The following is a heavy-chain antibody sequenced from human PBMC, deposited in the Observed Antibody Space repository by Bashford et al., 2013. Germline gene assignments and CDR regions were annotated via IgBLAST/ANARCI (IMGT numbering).Heavy chain of an antibody. D-gene: IGHD3-22*01. CDR1: GGSISSYY. CDR2: IYYSGST. V-gene: IGHV4-59*12. CDR3: ARDTVVDNGGLYGMDV. J-gene: IGHJ6*02. Sequence: SETLSLTCTVSGGSISSYYWSWIRQPPGKGLEWIGYIYYSGSTNYNPSLKSRVTISVDTSKNQFSLKLSSVTAADTAVYYCARDTVVDNGGLYGMDVWGQGTTVTVSS.